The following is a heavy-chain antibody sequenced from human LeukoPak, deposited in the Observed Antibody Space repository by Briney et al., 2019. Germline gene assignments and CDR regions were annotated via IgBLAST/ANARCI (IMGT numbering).Heavy chain of an antibody. V-gene: IGHV3-30-3*01. D-gene: IGHD3-22*01. CDR1: GFTFSSYA. J-gene: IGHJ4*02. Sequence: PGGSLRLSCAASGFTFSSYATHWVRLAPGKGLEWVAVISYDGSNKYYADSVKGRFTISRDNSKNTLYLQMNSLRAEDTAVYYCASVPYYDSSGYDYWGQGTLVTVSS. CDR2: ISYDGSNK. CDR3: ASVPYYDSSGYDY.